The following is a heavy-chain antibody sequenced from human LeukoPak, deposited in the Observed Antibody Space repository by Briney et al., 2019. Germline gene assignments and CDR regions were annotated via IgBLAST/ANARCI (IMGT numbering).Heavy chain of an antibody. Sequence: PGGSLRLSCAASGFTFSSYAMSWVRQAPGKGLEWVSAMSGSGGSTYYADSVKGRFTISRDSSKNTLYLQMNSLRAEDTAVYYCAKDGTGYCSSTSCHMGYYYYGMDVWGQGTTVTVSS. D-gene: IGHD2-2*01. V-gene: IGHV3-23*01. J-gene: IGHJ6*02. CDR2: MSGSGGST. CDR3: AKDGTGYCSSTSCHMGYYYYGMDV. CDR1: GFTFSSYA.